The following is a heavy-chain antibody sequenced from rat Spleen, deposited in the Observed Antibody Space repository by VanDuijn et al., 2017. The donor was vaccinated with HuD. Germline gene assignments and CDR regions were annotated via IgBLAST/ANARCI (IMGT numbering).Heavy chain of an antibody. CDR2: ISTGGGNT. J-gene: IGHJ2*01. D-gene: IGHD1-10*01. Sequence: EVQLVESGGGLVQPGRSLKLSCAASGFTFTKYGMAWVRQTPTKGLEWVASISTGGGNTYYRDPVKGRFTISRDNAKNTQYLQMDSLRSEDTATYYCTRAITTSNYFDYWGQGVMVTVSS. CDR1: GFTFTKYG. V-gene: IGHV5S14*01. CDR3: TRAITTSNYFDY.